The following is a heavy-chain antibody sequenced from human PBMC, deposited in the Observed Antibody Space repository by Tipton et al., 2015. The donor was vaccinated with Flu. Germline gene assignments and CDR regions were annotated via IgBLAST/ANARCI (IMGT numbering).Heavy chain of an antibody. V-gene: IGHV4-59*01. J-gene: IGHJ5*02. CDR1: GGSISNYY. CDR2: IHYTGST. CDR3: ARGTRDFAP. D-gene: IGHD3-3*01. Sequence: TLSLTCTVSGGSISNYYWNWMRQPAGRALEWIGYIHYTGSTNYNPSLKSRVTMSVDTSKNQFSLKLSSVTAADTAIYYCARGTRDFAPWGQGTLVTVSS.